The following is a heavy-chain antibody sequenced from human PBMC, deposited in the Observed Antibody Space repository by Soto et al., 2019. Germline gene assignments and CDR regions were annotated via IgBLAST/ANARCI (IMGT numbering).Heavy chain of an antibody. CDR3: AHRTTTVTWWFDP. V-gene: IGHV2-5*02. J-gene: IGHJ5*02. CDR2: IYWDDDT. Sequence: QITLKESGPTLVKPTQTLTLTCTFSGFSLTTRGVGVGWIRQPPGKPLEWLALIYWDDDTRYSPSLKSRLAITKDTSENQVVLTMSNIDPADTGTYFCAHRTTTVTWWFDPWGQGTLVTVSS. CDR1: GFSLTTRGVG. D-gene: IGHD4-17*01.